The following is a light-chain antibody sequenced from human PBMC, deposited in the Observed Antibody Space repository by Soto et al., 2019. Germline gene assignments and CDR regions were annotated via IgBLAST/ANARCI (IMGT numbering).Light chain of an antibody. CDR2: YDR. V-gene: IGLV3-21*04. J-gene: IGLJ1*01. Sequence: SYELTQPPSVSVAPGKTARITCGGNNIGSKSVHWYQQKPGQAPVLVIYYDRDRPSGIPERFSGSNSGNTATLTISRVEAGDEADYYCQVWDTSSDPFYVFGTGTKVTVL. CDR3: QVWDTSSDPFYV. CDR1: NIGSKS.